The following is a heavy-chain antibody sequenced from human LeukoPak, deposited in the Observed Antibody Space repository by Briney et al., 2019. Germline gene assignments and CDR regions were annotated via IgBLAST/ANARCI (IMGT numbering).Heavy chain of an antibody. V-gene: IGHV3-48*04. CDR2: ISSGSLTI. Sequence: PGGSLRLSCEGFGFTFSSYAMNWVRQAPGEGLEWLSYISSGSLTIHYADSVKGRFTISRDNAKNSLYLQMNSLRAEDTAVYYCARGLGAFDAAALYWGQGTLVTVSS. CDR1: GFTFSSYA. CDR3: ARGLGAFDAAALY. D-gene: IGHD3-10*01. J-gene: IGHJ4*02.